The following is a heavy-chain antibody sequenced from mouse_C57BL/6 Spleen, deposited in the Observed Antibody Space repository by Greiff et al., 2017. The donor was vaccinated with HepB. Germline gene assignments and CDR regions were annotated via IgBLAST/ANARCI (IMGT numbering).Heavy chain of an antibody. CDR2: IDPETGGT. D-gene: IGHD2-5*01. CDR1: GYTFTDYE. CDR3: TRCCDSNACFAY. Sequence: QVQLKQSGAELVRPGASVTLSCKASGYTFTDYEMHWVKQTPVHGLEWIGAIDPETGGTAYNQKFKGKAILTADKSSSTAYMELRSLTSEDSAVYYCTRCCDSNACFAYWGQGTLVTVSA. V-gene: IGHV1-15*01. J-gene: IGHJ3*01.